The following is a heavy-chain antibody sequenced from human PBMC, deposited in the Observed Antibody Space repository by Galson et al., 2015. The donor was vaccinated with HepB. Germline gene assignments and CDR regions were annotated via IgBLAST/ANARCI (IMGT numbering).Heavy chain of an antibody. CDR2: IGTAGDT. Sequence: SLRLSCAASGFTFSSYDMHWVRQATGKGLEWVSAIGTAGDTYYPGSVKGRFTISRENAKNSLYLQMNSLRAGDTAVYYCARDSGSYAFDIWGQGTMVTVSS. CDR1: GFTFSSYD. D-gene: IGHD1-26*01. V-gene: IGHV3-13*01. CDR3: ARDSGSYAFDI. J-gene: IGHJ3*02.